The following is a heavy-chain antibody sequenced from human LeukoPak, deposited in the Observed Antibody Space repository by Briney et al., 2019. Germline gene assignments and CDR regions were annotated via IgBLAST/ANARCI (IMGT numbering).Heavy chain of an antibody. D-gene: IGHD3-10*01. Sequence: SQTLSLTCTVSVDSIISGDYDWSWIRQPPGKGLEWIGYIFYRGNTYFTPSPKTRLTISVDPSKNQFSLNVSSVTAADTAFYYCARVSRFNYFDYWGQGTLVTVSS. J-gene: IGHJ4*02. CDR1: VDSIISGDYD. CDR3: ARVSRFNYFDY. V-gene: IGHV4-30-4*01. CDR2: IFYRGNT.